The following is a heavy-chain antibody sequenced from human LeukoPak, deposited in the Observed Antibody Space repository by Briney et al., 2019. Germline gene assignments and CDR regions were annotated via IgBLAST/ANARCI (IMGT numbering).Heavy chain of an antibody. V-gene: IGHV4-34*01. CDR3: ARLITPTSGSNWFDP. CDR1: GGSFSGYY. J-gene: IGHJ5*02. D-gene: IGHD3-10*01. CDR2: ITHSGTT. Sequence: SETLSLTCAVYGGSFSGYYWSWIRQPPGKGLEWIGEITHSGTTNYNPSLESRITISIDTPKNQFSLKLSSVTAADTAVYYCARLITPTSGSNWFDPWGQGTLVTVSS.